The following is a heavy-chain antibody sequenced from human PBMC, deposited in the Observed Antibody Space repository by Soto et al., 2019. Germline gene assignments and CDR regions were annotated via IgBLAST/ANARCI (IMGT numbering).Heavy chain of an antibody. D-gene: IGHD4-17*01. CDR3: ARVENGDYADY. CDR1: GYTFTSYY. V-gene: IGHV1-46*03. J-gene: IGHJ4*02. CDR2: INPSGGST. Sequence: ASVKVSCKASGYTFTSYYMHLVRQAPGQGLEWMGIINPSGGSTSYAQKFQGRVTMTRDTSTSTVYMELSSLRSEDTAVYYCARVENGDYADYWGQGTLVTVSS.